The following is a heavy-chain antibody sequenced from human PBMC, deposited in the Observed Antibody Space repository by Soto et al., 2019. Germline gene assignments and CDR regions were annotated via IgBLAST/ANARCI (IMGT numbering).Heavy chain of an antibody. V-gene: IGHV5-51*01. J-gene: IGHJ5*02. Sequence: GESLKISCKGSGCSFTSYWIGWVRQMPGKGLEWMGIIYPGDSDTRYSPSFQGQVTISADKSISTAYLQWSSLKASDTAMYYCARLRTGTTELSGNWFDPWGQGTLVTVSS. CDR2: IYPGDSDT. D-gene: IGHD1-7*01. CDR3: ARLRTGTTELSGNWFDP. CDR1: GCSFTSYW.